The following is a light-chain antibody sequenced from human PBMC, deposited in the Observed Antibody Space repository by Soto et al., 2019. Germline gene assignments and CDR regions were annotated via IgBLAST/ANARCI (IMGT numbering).Light chain of an antibody. V-gene: IGLV1-40*01. CDR1: SSNIGAGYD. CDR3: QSYDTSLSVV. Sequence: QAVVTQPPSVSGAPGQRVTISCTGSSSNIGAGYDVNWYQHLPGTAPRLLIYGNSNRPSGVPDRFSGSKSGTSASLAISGLQAEDEADYYCQSYDTSLSVVFGGGTKLTVL. J-gene: IGLJ2*01. CDR2: GNS.